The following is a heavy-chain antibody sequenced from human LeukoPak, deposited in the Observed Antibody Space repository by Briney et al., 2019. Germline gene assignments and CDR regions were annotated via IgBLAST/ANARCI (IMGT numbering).Heavy chain of an antibody. D-gene: IGHD3-10*01. J-gene: IGHJ4*02. CDR2: IHYSGST. CDR3: ARFSAYFYGSGTSGFDF. Sequence: SETLSLTCTVSGGSIGTYYWRWIRQPPGKGLEWIGYIHYSGSTNYNPSLKSRLTMSVDTSKNKFSLTLNSVTAADTAVYYCARFSAYFYGSGTSGFDFWGQGTLLTVTS. V-gene: IGHV4-59*01. CDR1: GGSIGTYY.